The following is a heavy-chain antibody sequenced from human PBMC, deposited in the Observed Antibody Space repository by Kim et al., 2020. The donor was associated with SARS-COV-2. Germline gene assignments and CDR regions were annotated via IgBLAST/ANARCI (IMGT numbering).Heavy chain of an antibody. CDR2: IIPIFGTA. CDR1: GGTFSSYA. Sequence: SVKVSCKASGGTFSSYAISWVRQAPGQGLEWMGGIIPIFGTANYAQKFQGRVTITADESTSTAYMELSSLRSEDTAVYYCASAMVRGVAFDYWGQGTLVTVSS. V-gene: IGHV1-69*13. CDR3: ASAMVRGVAFDY. D-gene: IGHD3-10*01. J-gene: IGHJ4*02.